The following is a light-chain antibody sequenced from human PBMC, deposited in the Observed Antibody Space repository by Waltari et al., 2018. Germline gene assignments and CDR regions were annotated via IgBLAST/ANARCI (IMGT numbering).Light chain of an antibody. Sequence: DIVMTQSPDSLALSLGERATISCKPSQSVLHASNNRNYLAWYQQRPGQSPKLLISWASTRQSGVPDRFSGSGSAADFTLTITSLQAEDVATYYCQQYYSTPLTFGGGTKVAIK. V-gene: IGKV4-1*01. CDR2: WAS. CDR1: QSVLHASNNRNY. J-gene: IGKJ4*01. CDR3: QQYYSTPLT.